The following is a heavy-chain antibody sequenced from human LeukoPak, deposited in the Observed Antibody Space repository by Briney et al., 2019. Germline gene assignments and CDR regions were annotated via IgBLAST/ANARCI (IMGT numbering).Heavy chain of an antibody. V-gene: IGHV1-46*01. CDR2: INPSGGST. J-gene: IGHJ6*03. Sequence: ASVKVSCKASGYTFTGYYMHWVRQAPGQGLEWMGIINPSGGSTSYAQKFQGRVTMTRDTSTSTVYMELSSLRSEDTAVYYCARDGLGFGELFIHYYMDVWGKGTTVTVSS. D-gene: IGHD3-10*01. CDR3: ARDGLGFGELFIHYYMDV. CDR1: GYTFTGYY.